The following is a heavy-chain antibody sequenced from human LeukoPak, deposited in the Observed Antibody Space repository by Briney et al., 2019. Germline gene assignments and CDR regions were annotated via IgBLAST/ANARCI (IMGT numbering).Heavy chain of an antibody. Sequence: SETLSLTCTVSGGSISSYYWSWIRQPPGKGLEWIGYIYYSGSTNYNPSLKSRVTISVDTSKNQFSLKQSSVTAADTAVYYCARGGGKWELLFDYWGQGTLVTVSS. CDR1: GGSISSYY. CDR3: ARGGGKWELLFDY. V-gene: IGHV4-59*01. D-gene: IGHD1-26*01. CDR2: IYYSGST. J-gene: IGHJ4*02.